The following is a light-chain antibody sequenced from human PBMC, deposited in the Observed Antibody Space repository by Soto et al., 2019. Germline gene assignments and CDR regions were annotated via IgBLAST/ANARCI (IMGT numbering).Light chain of an antibody. Sequence: EIVLTQSPGTLSLSPGERATLSCRATQSVSSNYLAWYQQKPGQAPRLLIYGASSRATGIPDRFSDSGSGTDFTLTISRLEPEDFAVYYCQQYDTSPPYTFGQGTKLEIK. CDR3: QQYDTSPPYT. CDR2: GAS. J-gene: IGKJ2*01. CDR1: QSVSSNY. V-gene: IGKV3-20*01.